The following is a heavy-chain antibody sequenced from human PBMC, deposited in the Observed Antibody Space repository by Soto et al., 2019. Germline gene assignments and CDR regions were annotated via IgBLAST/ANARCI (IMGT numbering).Heavy chain of an antibody. Sequence: SETLSLTCTVSGGSISSGGYYWSWIRQHPGKGLEWIGYIYYSGSTYYNPSLKSRVTISVDTSKNQFSLKLSSVTAADTAVYYCARFAGYSSSWYFDYWGQGTLVTVSS. J-gene: IGHJ4*02. V-gene: IGHV4-31*03. CDR1: GGSISSGGYY. CDR2: IYYSGST. D-gene: IGHD6-13*01. CDR3: ARFAGYSSSWYFDY.